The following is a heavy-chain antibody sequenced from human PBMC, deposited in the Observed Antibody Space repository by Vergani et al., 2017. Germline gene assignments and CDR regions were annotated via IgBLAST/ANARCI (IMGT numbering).Heavy chain of an antibody. CDR2: INWNGGST. D-gene: IGHD2-21*01. J-gene: IGHJ3*02. Sequence: VQLVESGGGLVKPGGSLRLSCAASGFTFSDYYMSWIRQAPGKGLEWVSGINWNGGSTGYADSVKGRFTISRDNAKNSLYLQMNSLRAEDTALYHCVTGNHIERAFDIWGQGTMVTVSS. CDR1: GFTFSDYY. CDR3: VTGNHIERAFDI. V-gene: IGHV3-20*01.